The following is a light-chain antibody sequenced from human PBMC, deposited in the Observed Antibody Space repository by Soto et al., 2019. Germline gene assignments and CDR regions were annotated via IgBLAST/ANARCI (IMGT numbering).Light chain of an antibody. CDR3: QQLSRSPLT. J-gene: IGKJ4*01. CDR1: QSISSW. Sequence: DIQMTQSPSTLSASVGYRFTITCRASQSISSWLAWYQQKPGKAPKLLIYKASSLESGVPSRFRGSGSETEFSLTIRALPPEDFAPYYCQQLSRSPLTFGGGTKVDIK. V-gene: IGKV1-5*03. CDR2: KAS.